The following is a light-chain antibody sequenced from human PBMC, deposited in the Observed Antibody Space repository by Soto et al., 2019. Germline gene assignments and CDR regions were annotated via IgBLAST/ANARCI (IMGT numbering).Light chain of an antibody. Sequence: EIVLTQSPATLSVSPGERATLSCRASQRVSSNLAWYQQKPGQAPRLLIYSASTRVTGCPARFSGSGSGRDFALPISRLEPEDFAEYYCQQYCSAPPWTFGQGINGAIK. CDR1: QRVSSN. V-gene: IGKV3-20*01. CDR3: QQYCSAPPWT. CDR2: SAS. J-gene: IGKJ1*01.